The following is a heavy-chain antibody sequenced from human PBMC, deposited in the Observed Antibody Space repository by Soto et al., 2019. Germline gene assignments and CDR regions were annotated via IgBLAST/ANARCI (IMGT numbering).Heavy chain of an antibody. D-gene: IGHD6-19*01. CDR2: IYHSGST. CDR3: ARGKQWLAHFDY. V-gene: IGHV4-30-2*01. J-gene: IGHJ4*02. Sequence: TLSLTCAVSGGSISSGGYSWSWIRQPPGKGLEWIGYIYHSGSTYYNPSLKSRVTISVDRSKNHFSLKLSSVTAADTAVYYCARGKQWLAHFDYWGQGTLVTVSS. CDR1: GGSISSGGYS.